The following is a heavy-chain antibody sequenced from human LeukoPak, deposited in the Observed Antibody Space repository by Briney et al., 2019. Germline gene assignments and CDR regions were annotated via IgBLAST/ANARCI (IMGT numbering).Heavy chain of an antibody. V-gene: IGHV4-39*01. J-gene: IGHJ6*02. D-gene: IGHD3-10*01. CDR3: ARPDYYGSGSYWDDYYYDGMDV. CDR1: GSSISSSSYY. Sequence: PAETLSLTCTVSGSSISSSSYYWVWIRQPPGQGLEWVGSIYYSGSTYYNSSLKSRVTISVDSSKNQFSLKLSFGAAANTAVYYCARPDYYGSGSYWDDYYYDGMDVWGQGTTVTVSS. CDR2: IYYSGST.